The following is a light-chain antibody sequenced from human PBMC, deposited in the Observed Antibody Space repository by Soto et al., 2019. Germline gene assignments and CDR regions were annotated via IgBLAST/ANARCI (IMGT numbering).Light chain of an antibody. J-gene: IGKJ1*01. V-gene: IGKV3-15*01. CDR1: QSVDNN. CDR3: QQFYTWPQT. Sequence: ETVLSESPATLSVTPGERATLSCRASQSVDNNLAWYQQKPGQAPRLLIYGASTRATGIPARFSGSGSGTDFTLTISSLQSEDFAVYFCQQFYTWPQTFGHGTMADIK. CDR2: GAS.